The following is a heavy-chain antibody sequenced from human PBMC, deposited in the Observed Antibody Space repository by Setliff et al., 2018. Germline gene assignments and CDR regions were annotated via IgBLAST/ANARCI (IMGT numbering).Heavy chain of an antibody. V-gene: IGHV1-69*08. D-gene: IGHD3-3*01. J-gene: IGHJ4*02. CDR3: ARWNGSGYFYY. CDR2: IIPILETT. Sequence: SVKVSCKASGYTFTNSIMNWVRQAPGQGLVWMGRIIPILETTNYAQNFQGRVSITADESTRTAYMELSRLTFEDTAVYYCARWNGSGYFYYWGQGTWVTVSS. CDR1: GYTFTNSI.